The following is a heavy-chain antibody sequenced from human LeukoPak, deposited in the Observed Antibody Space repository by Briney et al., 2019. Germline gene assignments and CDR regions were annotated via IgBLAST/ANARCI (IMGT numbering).Heavy chain of an antibody. Sequence: VASVKVSCKASGCTFSSYAISWVRQAPGQGLEWMGGIIPIFGTANYAQKFQGRVTITTDEPTSTAYMELSSLRSEDTAVYYCASFQTELAEWYFDLWGRGTLVTVSS. V-gene: IGHV1-69*05. D-gene: IGHD1-1*01. CDR3: ASFQTELAEWYFDL. J-gene: IGHJ2*01. CDR1: GCTFSSYA. CDR2: IIPIFGTA.